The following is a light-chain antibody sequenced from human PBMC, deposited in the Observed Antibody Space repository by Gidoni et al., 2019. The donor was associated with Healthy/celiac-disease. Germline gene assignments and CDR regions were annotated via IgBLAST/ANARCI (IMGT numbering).Light chain of an antibody. CDR3: CSYAGSVV. CDR2: EVS. J-gene: IGLJ2*01. V-gene: IGLV2-23*02. CDR1: SSHVGSYNL. Sequence: QSALTQPASVSGSPGQSITISCTGTSSHVGSYNLVSWYQQHPGKAPKLMIYEVSKRPSGVSNRFSGSKSGNTASLTISGLQAEEEADYYCCSYAGSVVFGGGTKLTVL.